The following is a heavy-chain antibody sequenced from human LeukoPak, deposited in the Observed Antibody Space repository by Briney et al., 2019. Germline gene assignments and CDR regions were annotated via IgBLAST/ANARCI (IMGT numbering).Heavy chain of an antibody. CDR1: GGSISSSSYY. D-gene: IGHD6-13*01. V-gene: IGHV4-39*07. CDR3: SRGQSISAVAV. J-gene: IGHJ4*02. CDR2: IYYSGST. Sequence: SETLSLTCTVSGGSISSSSYYWGWIRQPPGKGLEWIGSIYYSGSTYYNPSLKSRVTISVDTSKNQFSLTVTSVTAADTAVYYCSRGQSISAVAVWGQGTLVTVSS.